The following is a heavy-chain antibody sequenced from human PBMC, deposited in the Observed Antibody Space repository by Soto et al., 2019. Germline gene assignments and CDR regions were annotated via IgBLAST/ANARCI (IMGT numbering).Heavy chain of an antibody. D-gene: IGHD2-2*01. CDR1: GFVFSDYA. CDR2: ISADGSTT. V-gene: IGHV3-23*01. CDR3: ASVPIWCGSSSCYTEGFDS. J-gene: IGHJ4*02. Sequence: EVQLLDSGGGWVQPGGSLRLSCVASGFVFSDYAMSWVRQAPGKGLEWVSAISADGSTTYYANSVKGRFTVSRVNSKNTLYLEMNTLRVEDTAIYYCASVPIWCGSSSCYTEGFDSWGQGTRVTVSS.